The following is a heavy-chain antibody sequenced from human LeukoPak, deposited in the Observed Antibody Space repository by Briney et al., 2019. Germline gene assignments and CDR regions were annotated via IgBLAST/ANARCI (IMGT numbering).Heavy chain of an antibody. V-gene: IGHV3-33*01. CDR1: GFTFSSYG. CDR2: IWYDGSNK. CDR3: ARDMGRLDYYYYGMDV. D-gene: IGHD3-16*01. J-gene: IGHJ6*02. Sequence: GGSLRLSCAASGFTFSSYGMHWVRQAPGKGLEWVAVIWYDGSNKYHADSVKGRFTISRDNSKNTLYLQMNSLRAEDTAVYYCARDMGRLDYYYYGMDVWGQGTTVTVSS.